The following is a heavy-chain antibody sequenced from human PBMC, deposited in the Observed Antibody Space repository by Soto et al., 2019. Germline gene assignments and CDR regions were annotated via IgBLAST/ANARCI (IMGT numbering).Heavy chain of an antibody. V-gene: IGHV4-61*01. J-gene: IGHJ6*02. CDR2: IYYSGST. CDR1: GGSVSSGSYY. D-gene: IGHD3-22*01. CDR3: ARDHEYYYASSGYKSPHYYYGMDV. Sequence: QVQLQESGPGLVKPSETLSLTCTVSGGSVSSGSYYWSWIRQPPGKGLEWIGYIYYSGSTNYNPSLKSRVTISVDTSKNQFSLKLSSVTAADTAVYYCARDHEYYYASSGYKSPHYYYGMDVWGQGTTVTVSS.